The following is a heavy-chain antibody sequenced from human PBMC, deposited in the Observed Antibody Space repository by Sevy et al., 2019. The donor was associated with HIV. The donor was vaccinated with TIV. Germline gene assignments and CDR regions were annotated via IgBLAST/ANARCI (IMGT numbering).Heavy chain of an antibody. V-gene: IGHV3-7*01. Sequence: GGSLRLSCAASGFSFSWYWMSWVRQTPEKGLEWVATIKQDGSEKNYVDSVKGRFTISRDNAKNSLYLQMNSLRAEDTAVYYCARGYCSGGSCYRLFDYWGQGTLVTVSS. CDR2: IKQDGSEK. D-gene: IGHD2-15*01. CDR1: GFSFSWYW. CDR3: ARGYCSGGSCYRLFDY. J-gene: IGHJ4*02.